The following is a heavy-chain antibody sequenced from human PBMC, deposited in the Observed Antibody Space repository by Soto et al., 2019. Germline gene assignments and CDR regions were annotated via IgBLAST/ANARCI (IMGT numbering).Heavy chain of an antibody. Sequence: GASVKVSCKASGFTFTSSAVQWVRQARGQRLEWIGWIVVGSGSTNYNPSLKSRVTISVDTSKNQFSLKLSSVTAADTAVYYCARGRSVIAVAGYTPTNFDYWGQGTLVTVSS. CDR3: ARGRSVIAVAGYTPTNFDY. V-gene: IGHV1-58*01. CDR2: IVVGSGST. J-gene: IGHJ4*02. D-gene: IGHD6-19*01. CDR1: GFTFTSSA.